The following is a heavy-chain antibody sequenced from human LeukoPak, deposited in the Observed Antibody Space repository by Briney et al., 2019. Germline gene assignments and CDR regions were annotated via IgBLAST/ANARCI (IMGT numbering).Heavy chain of an antibody. CDR3: VRRTGNYFDY. Sequence: GGSLRLSCSASGFTLSSHAMHWVRQAPGKALGYVSAISYNGGSTYCANSVKDRFTISRDNSKNTLYLQMSSLRPEDTAVFYCVRRTGNYFDYWGQGTLVTVSS. V-gene: IGHV3-64D*09. D-gene: IGHD3/OR15-3a*01. J-gene: IGHJ4*02. CDR1: GFTLSSHA. CDR2: ISYNGGST.